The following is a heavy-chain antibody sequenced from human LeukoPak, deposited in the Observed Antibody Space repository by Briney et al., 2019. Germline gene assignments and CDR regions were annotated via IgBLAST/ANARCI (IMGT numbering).Heavy chain of an antibody. Sequence: ASVKVSCKASGYTFTSYDINWVRQATGQGLEWMGWMNPNSGNTDYAQKFQGRVTMTRNTSTRTAYMELRGLRSEDTAIYYCARNSHGYGSGWQQFNFDYWGQGTLVTVS. CDR1: GYTFTSYD. J-gene: IGHJ4*02. D-gene: IGHD6-19*01. CDR3: ARNSHGYGSGWQQFNFDY. V-gene: IGHV1-8*01. CDR2: MNPNSGNT.